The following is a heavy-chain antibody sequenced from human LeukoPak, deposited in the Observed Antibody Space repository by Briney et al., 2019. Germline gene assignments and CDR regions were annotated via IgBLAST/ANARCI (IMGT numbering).Heavy chain of an antibody. V-gene: IGHV3-21*01. CDR2: ISGSSSYI. CDR3: ARDREGYCSGGTCTNFDY. Sequence: PGGSLRLSCAASGFAFSDYSMNWVRQAPGKGLEWVSSISGSSSYIYYADSVKGRFTISRDNAKNSLYLQMNSLRAEDTAVYYCARDREGYCSGGTCTNFDYWGQGTLVTVSS. CDR1: GFAFSDYS. J-gene: IGHJ4*02. D-gene: IGHD2-15*01.